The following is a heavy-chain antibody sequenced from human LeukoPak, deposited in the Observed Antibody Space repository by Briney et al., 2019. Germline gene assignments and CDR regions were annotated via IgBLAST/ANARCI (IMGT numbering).Heavy chain of an antibody. CDR2: ISGSGGST. D-gene: IGHD3-9*01. Sequence: GASLRLSCAASGFTFSGYAMSWVRQAPGKGLEWVSAISGSGGSTYYADSVKGRFTISRDNSKNTLYLQMNSLRAEDTAVYYCAKDPARYFDWLLQAEYFQHWGQGTLVTVSS. CDR3: AKDPARYFDWLLQAEYFQH. CDR1: GFTFSGYA. J-gene: IGHJ1*01. V-gene: IGHV3-23*01.